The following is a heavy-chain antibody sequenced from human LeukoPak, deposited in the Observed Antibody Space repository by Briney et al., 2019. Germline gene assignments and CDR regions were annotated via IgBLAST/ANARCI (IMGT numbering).Heavy chain of an antibody. CDR3: ARLRGYNYGLFDY. CDR1: GASISTYF. CDR2: GFYSGST. Sequence: SSETLSLTCSVSGASISTYFWSWIRKPPREGLEWIGYGFYSGSTNYNPSLRSRLTISVDTSKNQFSLKLSSVTAADTAVHYCARLRGYNYGLFDYWGQGILVTVSS. V-gene: IGHV4-59*08. J-gene: IGHJ4*02. D-gene: IGHD5-18*01.